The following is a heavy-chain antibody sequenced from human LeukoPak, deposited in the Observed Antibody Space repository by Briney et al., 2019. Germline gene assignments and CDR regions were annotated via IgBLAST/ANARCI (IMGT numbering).Heavy chain of an antibody. CDR3: AKGGPYDMIVVVITTSIDY. D-gene: IGHD3-22*01. J-gene: IGHJ4*02. CDR1: GFTFSSYG. Sequence: GRSLRLSCAASGFTFSSYGMHWVRQAPGKGLERVAVISYDGSNKYYADSVKGRFTISRDNSKNTLYLQMNSLRAEDTAVYYCAKGGPYDMIVVVITTSIDYWGQGTLVTVSS. CDR2: ISYDGSNK. V-gene: IGHV3-30*18.